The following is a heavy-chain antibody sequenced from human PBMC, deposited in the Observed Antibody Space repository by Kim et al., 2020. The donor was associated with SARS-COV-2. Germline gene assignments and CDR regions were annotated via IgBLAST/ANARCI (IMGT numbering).Heavy chain of an antibody. J-gene: IGHJ6*02. V-gene: IGHV3-74*01. Sequence: GGSLRLSCAASGFTFSSYWMHWVRQAPGKGLVWVSRINSDGSSTSYADSVKGRFTISRDNAKNTLYLQMNSLRAEDTAVYYCARDEGNYDFWSGYYYYYYGMDVWGQGTTVTVSS. CDR3: ARDEGNYDFWSGYYYYYYGMDV. CDR1: GFTFSSYW. D-gene: IGHD3-3*01. CDR2: INSDGSST.